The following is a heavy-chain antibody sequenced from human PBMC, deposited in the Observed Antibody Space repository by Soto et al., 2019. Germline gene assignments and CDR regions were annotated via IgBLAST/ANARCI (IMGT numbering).Heavy chain of an antibody. CDR2: IYPGDSDT. D-gene: IGHD3-9*01. J-gene: IGHJ6*02. CDR1: GYSFTSYW. V-gene: IGHV5-51*01. Sequence: GESLKISCKGSGYSFTSYWIGWVRQIPGKGLEWMGIIYPGDSDTRYSPSFQGQVTISADKSISTAYLQWSSLKASDTAMYYCARHGVESYDILTGSMRHAMDDWGQMTTVTVPS. CDR3: ARHGVESYDILTGSMRHAMDD.